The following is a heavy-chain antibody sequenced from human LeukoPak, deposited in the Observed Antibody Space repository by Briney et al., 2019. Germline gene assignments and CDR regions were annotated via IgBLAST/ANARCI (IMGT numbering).Heavy chain of an antibody. Sequence: GGSLRLSCAASGFTFSSYGMHWVRQAPGKGLEWVASIRYDGSNKYYADSVKGRFTISRDNSKNTLYLQMNSLRAEDTAVYYCAKPTRITIFGVAEYYFDYWGRGTLVTVSS. V-gene: IGHV3-30*02. CDR1: GFTFSSYG. D-gene: IGHD3-3*01. CDR2: IRYDGSNK. J-gene: IGHJ4*02. CDR3: AKPTRITIFGVAEYYFDY.